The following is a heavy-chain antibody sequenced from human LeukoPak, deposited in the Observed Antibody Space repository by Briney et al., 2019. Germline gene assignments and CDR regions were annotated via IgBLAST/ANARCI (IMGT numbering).Heavy chain of an antibody. V-gene: IGHV3-23*01. Sequence: GGSLRLACAAPKFTFSTSALSWVRQAPGRGLEWVSGISGSGAKAYYSDSVKGRFTISRDNSKSILYLQMNSLRVEDTALYYCAKDPMWFGEGDYKYYMDVWGKGTTVTVSS. CDR3: AKDPMWFGEGDYKYYMDV. J-gene: IGHJ6*03. D-gene: IGHD3-10*01. CDR2: ISGSGAKA. CDR1: KFTFSTSA.